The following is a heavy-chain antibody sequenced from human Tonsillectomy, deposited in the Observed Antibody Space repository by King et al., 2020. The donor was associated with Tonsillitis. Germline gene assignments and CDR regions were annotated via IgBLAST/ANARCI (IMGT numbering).Heavy chain of an antibody. Sequence: QLQESGPGLVQPSETLSLTCTVSGGSNNIMIYYWGWIRQPPGEGLEWIGSIYYSGTTYYNPSLKSRVTISVDTSKNQLFLKLSSVTAEDTAVYYCARDGQSMVRGVMPGRFLKAPQSSRDYGMDVWGRGTTVTVSS. V-gene: IGHV4-39*07. J-gene: IGHJ6*02. CDR2: IYYSGTT. CDR1: GGSNNIMIYY. CDR3: ARDGQSMVRGVMPGRFLKAPQSSRDYGMDV. D-gene: IGHD3-10*01.